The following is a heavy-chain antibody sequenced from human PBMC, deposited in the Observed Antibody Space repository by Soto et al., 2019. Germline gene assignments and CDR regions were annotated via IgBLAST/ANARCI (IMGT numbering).Heavy chain of an antibody. V-gene: IGHV3-23*01. J-gene: IGHJ3*01. Sequence: EVQLLESGGGLVQPGGSLRLSCVASGVPFTTNAMDWVRQAPGKGLEWVSFISGDDGSGNYADSVKGRFTLSRDNSKNTLYRQMNSLRAEDTAIYYCVKEASCWKYRGSFDLWGRGTMVTVSS. CDR2: ISGDDGSG. CDR3: VKEASCWKYRGSFDL. D-gene: IGHD1-7*01. CDR1: GVPFTTNA.